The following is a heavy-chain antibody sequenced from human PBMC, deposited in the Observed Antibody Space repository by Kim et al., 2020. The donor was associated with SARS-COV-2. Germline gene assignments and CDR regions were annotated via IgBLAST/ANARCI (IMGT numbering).Heavy chain of an antibody. D-gene: IGHD6-19*01. Sequence: CLKRRITITVDTSKNQIPLNLSSVTAADTAVYYCARQGNVRPSAWYFDYWGQGTLVTVSS. J-gene: IGHJ4*02. V-gene: IGHV4-39*01. CDR3: ARQGNVRPSAWYFDY.